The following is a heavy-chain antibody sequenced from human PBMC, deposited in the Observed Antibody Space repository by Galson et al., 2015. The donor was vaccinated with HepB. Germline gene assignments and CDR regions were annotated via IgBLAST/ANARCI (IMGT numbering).Heavy chain of an antibody. D-gene: IGHD4-17*01. CDR3: ARWTTVTSFDY. CDR2: IYSGGST. Sequence: SLRLSCAASGFTVSSNYMSWVRQAPGKGLEWGSVIYSGGSTYYADSVKGRFTISRDNSKNTLYLQMNSLRAEDTAVYYCARWTTVTSFDYWGQGTLVTVSS. V-gene: IGHV3-66*01. CDR1: GFTVSSNY. J-gene: IGHJ4*02.